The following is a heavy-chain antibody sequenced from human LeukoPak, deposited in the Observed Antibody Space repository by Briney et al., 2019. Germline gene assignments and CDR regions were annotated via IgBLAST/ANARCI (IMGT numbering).Heavy chain of an antibody. CDR2: IRSSGDPI. J-gene: IGHJ5*02. CDR3: GRDDRGIGDP. CDR1: GFTFNSYA. D-gene: IGHD6-13*01. V-gene: IGHV3-48*04. Sequence: GGSLRLSCAASGFTFNSYAMSWVRQAPGKGLEWVSYIRSSGDPIYYADSVKGRFTISRDNAKNSLYLQMNSLRAEDTAVYYCGRDDRGIGDPWGQGTLVTVSS.